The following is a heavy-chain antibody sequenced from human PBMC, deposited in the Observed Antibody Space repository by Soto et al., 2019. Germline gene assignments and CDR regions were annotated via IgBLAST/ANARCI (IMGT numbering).Heavy chain of an antibody. J-gene: IGHJ3*01. CDR1: GYSFTSYW. CDR3: APSRRSSGDAFDF. Sequence: PGESLKISCKASGYSFTSYWITWVRQMPGKGLEWMGRIDPSDSYTNYSPSFQGHVTISADKSISTAYLQWSSLKAPDTATYYCAPSRRSSGDAFDFWGQGTMVTVSS. V-gene: IGHV5-10-1*01. D-gene: IGHD6-6*01. CDR2: IDPSDSYT.